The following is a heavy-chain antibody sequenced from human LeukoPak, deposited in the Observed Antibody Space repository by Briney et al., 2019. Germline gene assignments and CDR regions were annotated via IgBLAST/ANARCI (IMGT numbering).Heavy chain of an antibody. CDR3: ASEPKTTVTTGSLDY. V-gene: IGHV1-2*06. Sequence: GSVKDSRKASGYTFIGYYMHSVRPAPGQGGECMGRIYPNSGGTNYAQKFQGRVTITSDTYITTAYMELSMLRSDDTAVYYCASEPKTTVTTGSLDYWGQGTLVTVSS. CDR2: IYPNSGGT. CDR1: GYTFIGYY. D-gene: IGHD4-17*01. J-gene: IGHJ4*02.